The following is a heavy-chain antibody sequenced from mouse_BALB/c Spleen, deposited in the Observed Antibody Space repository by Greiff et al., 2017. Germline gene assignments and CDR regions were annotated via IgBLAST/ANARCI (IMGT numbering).Heavy chain of an antibody. D-gene: IGHD2-3*01. CDR2: ISSGGGST. V-gene: IGHV5-12-1*01. J-gene: IGHJ2*01. Sequence: DVKLVESGGGLVKPGGSLKLSCAASGFAFSSYDMSWVRQTPEKRLEWVAYISSGGGSTYYPDTVKGRFTISRDNAKNTLYLQMSSLKSEDTAMYCCARRDANRCFDYWGQGTTLTVSS. CDR1: GFAFSSYD. CDR3: ARRDANRCFDY.